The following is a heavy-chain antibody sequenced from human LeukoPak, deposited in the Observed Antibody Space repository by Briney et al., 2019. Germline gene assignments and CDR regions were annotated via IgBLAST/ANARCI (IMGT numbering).Heavy chain of an antibody. D-gene: IGHD6-25*01. V-gene: IGHV3-23*01. J-gene: IGHJ4*02. CDR3: AKDFGFLAAGFDY. Sequence: PAGSLRLSCAASGFTFSSNATNWVRQPPGKGLEWDSTVSGSGDSTYYTDSVKGRLTISTDTSKNTLYLQMNSLRAEDTAVYYCAKDFGFLAAGFDYWGQGTLVTVSS. CDR1: GFTFSSNA. CDR2: VSGSGDST.